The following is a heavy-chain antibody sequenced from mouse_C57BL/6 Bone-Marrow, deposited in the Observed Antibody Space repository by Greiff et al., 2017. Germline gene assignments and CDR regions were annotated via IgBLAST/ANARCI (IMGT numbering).Heavy chain of an antibody. CDR1: GYTFTSYW. V-gene: IGHV1-55*01. J-gene: IGHJ4*01. CDR3: AIDGGYYYAMDY. D-gene: IGHD2-3*01. CDR2: IYPGSGST. Sequence: VQLQQSGAELVKPGASVKMSCKASGYTFTSYWITWVKQRPGQGLEWIGDIYPGSGSTNYNEKFKSKATLTVDTSSSTAYMQLSSLTSEDTAVYYCAIDGGYYYAMDYWGQGTSVTVSS.